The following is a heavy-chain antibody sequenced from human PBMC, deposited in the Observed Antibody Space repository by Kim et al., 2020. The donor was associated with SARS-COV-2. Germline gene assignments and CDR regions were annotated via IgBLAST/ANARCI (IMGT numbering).Heavy chain of an antibody. D-gene: IGHD5-12*01. Sequence: AVKVSCKASGGTFSSYAISWVRQAPGQGLEWMGRIIPILGIANYAQKFQGRVTITADKSTNTAYMELSSLRSEDTAVYYCAREGVGWLQLQYYYYYGMDVWGQGTTVTVSS. CDR3: AREGVGWLQLQYYYYYGMDV. CDR1: GGTFSSYA. V-gene: IGHV1-69*04. J-gene: IGHJ6*02. CDR2: IIPILGIA.